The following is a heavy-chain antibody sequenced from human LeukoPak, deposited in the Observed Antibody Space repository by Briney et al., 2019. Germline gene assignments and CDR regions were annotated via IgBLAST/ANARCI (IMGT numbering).Heavy chain of an antibody. V-gene: IGHV3-23*01. CDR2: ISGSGGST. J-gene: IGHJ5*02. CDR1: GITFSSHA. CDR3: ARVRAGLQAFDT. Sequence: PGGSLRLSCAASGITFSSHAMSWVRQAPGKGLEWVSVISGSGGSTYYADSVKGRFTVSRDNAKNSLYLQMNSLRAEDTAVYYCARVRAGLQAFDTWGQGTLVTVSS. D-gene: IGHD4-11*01.